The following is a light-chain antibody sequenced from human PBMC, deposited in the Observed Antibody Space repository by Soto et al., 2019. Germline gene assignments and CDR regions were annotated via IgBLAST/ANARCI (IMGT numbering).Light chain of an antibody. CDR2: EVS. V-gene: IGLV2-14*01. J-gene: IGLJ2*01. Sequence: QSALTQPASVSGSPGQSVTISCSGTSSDIGAYGYVSWFQHHPGKPPNLIIFEVSYRASGVSIRFSGSKSSYTASLSISVRQAQAEAEDYYSSYTGANTFVEFGGGTKVTVL. CDR3: SSYTGANTFVE. CDR1: SSDIGAYGY.